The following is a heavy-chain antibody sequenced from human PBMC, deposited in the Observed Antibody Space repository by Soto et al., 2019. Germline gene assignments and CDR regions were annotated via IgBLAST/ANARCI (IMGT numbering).Heavy chain of an antibody. CDR1: GFTFSNYA. CDR3: AKNNMVYYRDY. J-gene: IGHJ4*02. CDR2: ISGSGGTT. Sequence: EVQVLESGGALVQPGGSLRLSCAASGFTFSNYAMSWVRKAPGKGLEWVSSISGSGGTTYYADSVKGRLTLSRDNSKNTLYLKITSLRVEDTAVYYGAKNNMVYYRDYWGQGPLVTVSS. D-gene: IGHD3-10*01. V-gene: IGHV3-23*01.